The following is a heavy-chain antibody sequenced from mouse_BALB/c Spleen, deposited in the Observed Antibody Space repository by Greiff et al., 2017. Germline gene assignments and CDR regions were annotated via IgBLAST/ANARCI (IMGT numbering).Heavy chain of an antibody. CDR1: GFTFSSYG. CDR2: ISSGGSYT. J-gene: IGHJ4*01. CDR3: ARELRPLYYYAMDY. V-gene: IGHV5-6*01. D-gene: IGHD2-4*01. Sequence: EVQRVESGGDLVKPGGSLKLSCAASGFTFSSYGMSWVRQTPDKRLEWVATISSGGSYTYYPDSVKGRFTISRDNAKNTLYLQMSSLKSEDTAMYYCARELRPLYYYAMDYWGQGTSVTVSS.